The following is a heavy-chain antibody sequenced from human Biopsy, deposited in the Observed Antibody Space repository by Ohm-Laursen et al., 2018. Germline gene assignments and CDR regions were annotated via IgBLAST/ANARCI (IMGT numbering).Heavy chain of an antibody. J-gene: IGHJ4*02. CDR1: GYTLTDLS. CDR3: AGDVNNWNVNY. V-gene: IGHV1-24*01. Sequence: ASVKVSCKISGYTLTDLSMHWVRQAPGKGLEWMGGFAPENGKTIYAQKFQGRVTMTEDTSTDTAYMELSNLRSEDTAVYYCAGDVNNWNVNYWGQGTLVIVSS. CDR2: FAPENGKT. D-gene: IGHD1-20*01.